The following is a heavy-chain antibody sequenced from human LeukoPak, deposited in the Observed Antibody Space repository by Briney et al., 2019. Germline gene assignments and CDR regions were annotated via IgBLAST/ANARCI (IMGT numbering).Heavy chain of an antibody. V-gene: IGHV4-31*03. CDR1: GGSISSGGYY. J-gene: IGHJ4*02. Sequence: SGTLSLTCTVSGGSISSGGYYWSWIRQHPGKGLEWIGYIYYSGSTYYNPSLKSRVTISVDTSKNQFSLKLSSVTAADTAVYYCASSTYYYDKNEGGFDYWGQGTLVTVSS. CDR2: IYYSGST. CDR3: ASSTYYYDKNEGGFDY. D-gene: IGHD3-22*01.